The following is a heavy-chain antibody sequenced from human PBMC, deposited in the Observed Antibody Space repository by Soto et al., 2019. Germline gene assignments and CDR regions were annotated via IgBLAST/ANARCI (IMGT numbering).Heavy chain of an antibody. CDR1: CGSFSGYY. J-gene: IGHJ4*02. Sequence: ASETLSLTCAVYCGSFSGYYWSWIRQPAGKGLEWIGEINHSGSTNYNPSLKSRVTISVDTSKNQFSLKLSSVTAADTAVYYCAIFWSWYNYYDSSGYYPPYWGQGTLVTVSS. CDR3: AIFWSWYNYYDSSGYYPPY. CDR2: INHSGST. D-gene: IGHD3-22*01. V-gene: IGHV4-34*01.